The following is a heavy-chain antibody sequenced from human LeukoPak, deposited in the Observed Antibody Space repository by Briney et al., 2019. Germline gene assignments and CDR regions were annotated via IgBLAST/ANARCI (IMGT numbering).Heavy chain of an antibody. CDR2: INPNSGVT. J-gene: IGHJ3*02. Sequence: ASVKVSCKASGYTFSDYYIHWVRQAPGQGLEWMGRINPNSGVTNYAQKFQGRVTMTRDTSISIAYMELTRLRPDDTAIYYCARDIGGPSGIWGQGTMVTVSS. CDR1: GYTFSDYY. D-gene: IGHD1-26*01. CDR3: ARDIGGPSGI. V-gene: IGHV1-2*06.